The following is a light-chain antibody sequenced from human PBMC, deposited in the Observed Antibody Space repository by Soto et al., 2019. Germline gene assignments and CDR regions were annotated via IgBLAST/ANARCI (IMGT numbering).Light chain of an antibody. CDR3: SSVATTSPLV. CDR1: TSDIGAYNY. CDR2: DVS. V-gene: IGLV2-14*03. Sequence: QSALTQPASVSGSPGQSITISCTGTTSDIGAYNYVAWYQHHPGKATKLLIYDVSYRPSGVSNRCSGSKSGNTASLTISGLQAEDEADYFCSSVATTSPLVFGGGTKLTVL. J-gene: IGLJ2*01.